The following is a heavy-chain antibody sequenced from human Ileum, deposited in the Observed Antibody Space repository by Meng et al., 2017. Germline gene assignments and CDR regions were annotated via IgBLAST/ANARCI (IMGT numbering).Heavy chain of an antibody. CDR2: VFYSGST. J-gene: IGHJ4*02. D-gene: IGHD3-16*02. CDR1: GYSLGTHS. Sequence: VLPQEPGPVLVKPQETLLLACTVSGYSLGTHSWGWIRQPPGKGLEWIGYVFYSGSTNYNPSLKSRVAISVDTSKNQVSLKLTSVTAADTAVYYCARSFHESSWGSYRYLFGLWGQGALVTVSS. CDR3: ARSFHESSWGSYRYLFGL. V-gene: IGHV4-59*11.